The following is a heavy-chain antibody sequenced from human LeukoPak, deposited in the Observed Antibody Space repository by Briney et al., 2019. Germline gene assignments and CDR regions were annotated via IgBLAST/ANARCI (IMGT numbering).Heavy chain of an antibody. CDR2: INHSGST. CDR1: GGSFSGYY. CDR3: SRGSIAVAGVSYYYYYMDV. Sequence: SETLSLTCAVYGGSFSGYYWSWIRQPPGKGLEWIGEINHSGSTNYNPSLKSRATISVDTSKNQFSLKLSSVTAADTAVYYCSRGSIAVAGVSYYYYYMDVWGKGTTVTVSS. D-gene: IGHD6-19*01. J-gene: IGHJ6*03. V-gene: IGHV4-34*01.